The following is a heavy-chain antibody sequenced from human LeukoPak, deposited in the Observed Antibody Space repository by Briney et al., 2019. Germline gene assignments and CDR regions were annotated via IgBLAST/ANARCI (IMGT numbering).Heavy chain of an antibody. Sequence: GESLQISFKGSGYSFTSYWIGWVRRMPGKGLEWRGIIYPGDSDTRYSPSFQGQVTISADKSISTAYLQWSSLKASDTAMYYCARTVSLKSWFDPWGQGTLVTVSS. CDR1: GYSFTSYW. V-gene: IGHV5-51*01. CDR3: ARTVSLKSWFDP. CDR2: IYPGDSDT. J-gene: IGHJ5*02.